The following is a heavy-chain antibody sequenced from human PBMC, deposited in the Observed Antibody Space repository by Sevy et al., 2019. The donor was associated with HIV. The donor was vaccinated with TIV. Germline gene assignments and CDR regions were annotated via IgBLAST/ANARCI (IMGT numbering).Heavy chain of an antibody. J-gene: IGHJ6*02. D-gene: IGHD2-2*01. CDR1: GYTFSSYG. CDR2: ISVYNGNT. Sequence: ASVKVSCKASGYTFSSYGINWVRQAPGQGLEWMGWISVYNGNTNYAQKFQGRVTMTTDTSTNTAYMELRSLRSDDTAVYYCARDGREYCSSTSCFGLDVWGLGTTVTVSS. V-gene: IGHV1-18*01. CDR3: ARDGREYCSSTSCFGLDV.